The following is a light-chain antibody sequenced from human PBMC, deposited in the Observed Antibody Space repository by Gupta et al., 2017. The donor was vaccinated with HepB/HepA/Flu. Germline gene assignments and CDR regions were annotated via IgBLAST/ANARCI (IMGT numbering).Light chain of an antibody. CDR1: QSVNNY. CDR2: DAS. V-gene: IGKV3-11*01. Sequence: IELTQSPATLSLSPGEGATRSCWASQSVNNYLAWYKQKPGQAPRLLIYDASNRDTGFTPRFGGGGYGKDLSLTINNRVQDDYAGYYCQQHSSWGYLTFGRGTKVEIK. CDR3: QQHSSWGYLT. J-gene: IGKJ4*01.